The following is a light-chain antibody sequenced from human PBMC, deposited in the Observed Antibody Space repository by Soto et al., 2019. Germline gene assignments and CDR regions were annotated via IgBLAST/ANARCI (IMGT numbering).Light chain of an antibody. J-gene: IGKJ5*01. Sequence: EIVMTQSPATLSVSPGERATLSCRASQSVSSNLAWYQQKPGQATRLLIYGASTRATGIPARFSGSGSGTEYTLTISSLQSEDFAVYYCQQYNNGPPITFGQGTRLEIK. CDR3: QQYNNGPPIT. V-gene: IGKV3-15*01. CDR2: GAS. CDR1: QSVSSN.